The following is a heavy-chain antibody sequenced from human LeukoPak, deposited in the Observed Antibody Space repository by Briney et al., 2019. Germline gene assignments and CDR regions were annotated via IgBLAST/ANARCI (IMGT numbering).Heavy chain of an antibody. Sequence: GGSLRLSCAASGFTFSSYAMSWVRQAPGKGVEWVSAISGSGGSTYYADSVKGRFTISRDNSKNTLYLQMNSLRAEDTAVYYCAKRRALRNYYYSMDVWGQGTTVTVSS. CDR1: GFTFSSYA. V-gene: IGHV3-23*01. CDR3: AKRRALRNYYYSMDV. CDR2: ISGSGGST. J-gene: IGHJ6*02.